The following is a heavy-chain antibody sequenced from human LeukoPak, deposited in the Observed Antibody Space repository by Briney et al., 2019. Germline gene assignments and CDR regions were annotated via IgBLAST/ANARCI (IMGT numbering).Heavy chain of an antibody. Sequence: GGSLRLSCAASGFTFSNYDMHWVRQATGKGLEWVSAFHTAGDTHYSGSVKGRFATSRENAKNSFYLQMNNLRAGDTAVYYCARGSCSSSGSYQRLNSLDVWGQGTPVTVSS. CDR1: GFTFSNYD. V-gene: IGHV3-13*01. J-gene: IGHJ6*02. CDR3: ARGSCSSSGSYQRLNSLDV. D-gene: IGHD2-2*01. CDR2: FHTAGDT.